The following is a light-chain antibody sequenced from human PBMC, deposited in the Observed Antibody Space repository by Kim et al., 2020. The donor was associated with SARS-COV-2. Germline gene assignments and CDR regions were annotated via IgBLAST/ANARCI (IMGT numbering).Light chain of an antibody. CDR3: QQYSNYPYT. Sequence: STSVDDRVTITGRASQNINNWLAWYQQRPGKAPKRLIYAASSLEGGVPSRFTGSKSGTEFTLTISSLQPDDFATYFCQQYSNYPYTFGQGTKLEI. CDR2: AAS. J-gene: IGKJ2*01. CDR1: QNINNW. V-gene: IGKV1-5*01.